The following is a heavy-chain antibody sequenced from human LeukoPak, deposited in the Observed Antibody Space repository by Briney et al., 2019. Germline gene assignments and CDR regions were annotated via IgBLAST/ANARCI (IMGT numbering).Heavy chain of an antibody. CDR1: GFTFSSYG. J-gene: IGHJ4*02. V-gene: IGHV3-30*02. Sequence: GGSLRLSCAASGFTFSSYGMHWVRQAPGKGLEWVAFIRYDGSNKYYADSVKGRFTISRDNAKNSLYLQMNSLRAEDTAVYYCARAGLGDSYGIFDYWGQGTLVTVSS. CDR2: IRYDGSNK. CDR3: ARAGLGDSYGIFDY. D-gene: IGHD5-18*01.